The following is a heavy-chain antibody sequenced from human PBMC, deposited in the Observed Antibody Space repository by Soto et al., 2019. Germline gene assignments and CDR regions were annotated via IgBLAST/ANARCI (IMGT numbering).Heavy chain of an antibody. CDR3: AKDYDILTGYYLPYFDC. J-gene: IGHJ4*02. CDR2: ISGSGGST. D-gene: IGHD3-9*01. Sequence: GGSLRLSCAASGFTFSSYAMSWVRQAPGKGLEWVSAISGSGGSTYYADSVKGRFTISRDNSKNTLYLQMNSLRAEDTAVYYCAKDYDILTGYYLPYFDCWGQGTLVTVSS. CDR1: GFTFSSYA. V-gene: IGHV3-23*01.